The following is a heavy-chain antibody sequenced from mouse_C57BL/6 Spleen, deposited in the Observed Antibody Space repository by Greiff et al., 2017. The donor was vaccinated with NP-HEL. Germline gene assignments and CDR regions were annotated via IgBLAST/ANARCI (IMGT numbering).Heavy chain of an antibody. CDR3: ARGDYGSSPRAMDY. J-gene: IGHJ4*01. D-gene: IGHD1-1*01. Sequence: VQLQQPGAELVKPGASVKLSCEASGYTFTSYWMHWVKQRPGQGLEWIGMIHPNSGSTNYNEKFKSKATLTVDKSSSTAYMQLSSLTSEDSAVYYCARGDYGSSPRAMDYWGQGTSVTVSS. V-gene: IGHV1-64*01. CDR1: GYTFTSYW. CDR2: IHPNSGST.